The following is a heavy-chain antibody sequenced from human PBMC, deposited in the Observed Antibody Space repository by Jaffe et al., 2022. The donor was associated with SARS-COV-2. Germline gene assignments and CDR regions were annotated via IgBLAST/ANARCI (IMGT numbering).Heavy chain of an antibody. V-gene: IGHV4-31*03. J-gene: IGHJ6*02. CDR3: AINIVVVPAAMGGPPVV. CDR1: GGSISSGGYY. D-gene: IGHD2-2*01. CDR2: IYYSGST. Sequence: QVQLQESGPGLVKPSQTLSLTCTVSGGSISSGGYYWSWIRQHPGKGLEWIGYIYYSGSTYYNPSLKSRVTISVDTSKNQFSLKLSSVTAADTAVYYCAINIVVVPAAMGGPPVVWGQGTTVTVSS.